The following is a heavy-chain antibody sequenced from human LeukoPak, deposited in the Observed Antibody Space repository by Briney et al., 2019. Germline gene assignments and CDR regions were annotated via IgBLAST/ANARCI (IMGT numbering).Heavy chain of an antibody. Sequence: SETLSLTCTVSGGSISSYYWSWIRQPPGKGLEWIGYIYYSGSTNYNPSLKSRVTISVDTSKNQFSLKLSSVTAADTAVYYCARRRGYNSGGWFDPWGQGTLVTVSS. CDR2: IYYSGST. CDR3: ARRRGYNSGGWFDP. J-gene: IGHJ5*02. V-gene: IGHV4-59*01. D-gene: IGHD5-24*01. CDR1: GGSISSYY.